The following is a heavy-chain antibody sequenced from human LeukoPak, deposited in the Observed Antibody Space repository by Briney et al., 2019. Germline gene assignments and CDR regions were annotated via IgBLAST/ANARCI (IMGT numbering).Heavy chain of an antibody. D-gene: IGHD3-16*01. J-gene: IGHJ4*02. CDR3: AKDGGQGADY. Sequence: GGSLRLSCAASGFSFSSYAMSWVRQAPGKGLEWVSGISGSDGSTYYADSVKGRFTISRDNSKNTLYLQMNSLRAEDMAVYYCAKDGGQGADYWGQGTLVSVSS. V-gene: IGHV3-23*01. CDR2: ISGSDGST. CDR1: GFSFSSYA.